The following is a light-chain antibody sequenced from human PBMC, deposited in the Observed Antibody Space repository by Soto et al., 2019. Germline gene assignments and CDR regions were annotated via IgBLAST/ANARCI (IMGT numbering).Light chain of an antibody. CDR1: QSVNSN. V-gene: IGKV3D-15*01. Sequence: ELVLTPSPATLSVSPGERATLSCRASQSVNSNYLAWYQQKPGQAPRLLIYGISKRATDIPDRFSGSGSGTEFTLTISSLQPEDFATYYCQQHGQWPITFGQGTRLEIK. CDR2: GIS. J-gene: IGKJ5*01. CDR3: QQHGQWPIT.